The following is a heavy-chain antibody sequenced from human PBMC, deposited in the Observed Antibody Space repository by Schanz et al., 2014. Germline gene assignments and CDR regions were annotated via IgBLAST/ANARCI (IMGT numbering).Heavy chain of an antibody. J-gene: IGHJ4*02. CDR1: GFSLDIFA. Sequence: EVHLLESGGGLVEPGGSLRLSCAPSGFSLDIFAVSWVRQAPGKGLEWVSAINTGVNTYYADSVRGRFTMSRDNSKNTLYLQMNSLRAGDAAVYYCARGLIAAAGGAFDYWGQGTLVAVSA. D-gene: IGHD6-13*01. V-gene: IGHV3-23*01. CDR3: ARGLIAAAGGAFDY. CDR2: INTGVNT.